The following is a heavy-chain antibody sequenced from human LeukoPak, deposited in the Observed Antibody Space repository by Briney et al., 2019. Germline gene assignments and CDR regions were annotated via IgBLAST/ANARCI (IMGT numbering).Heavy chain of an antibody. CDR3: ARRGGALGYCSGGSCYHPSNWFDP. CDR2: IYPGDSDT. D-gene: IGHD2-15*01. J-gene: IGHJ5*02. Sequence: GESLKISCKGSGYSFTSYWIGWVRQMPGKGLEWMGIIYPGDSDTRYSPSFQGQVTISADKSISTAYLQWSSLKASDTAMYYCARRGGALGYCSGGSCYHPSNWFDPWAREPWSPSPQ. CDR1: GYSFTSYW. V-gene: IGHV5-51*01.